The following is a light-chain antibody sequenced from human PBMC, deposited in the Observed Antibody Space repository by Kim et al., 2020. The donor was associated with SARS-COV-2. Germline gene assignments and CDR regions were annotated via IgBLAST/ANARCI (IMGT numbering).Light chain of an antibody. Sequence: QSALTQPASVSGSPGQSITISCTGTNNDVGGFDFVSWYQQHPGKVPKLIIYYVTNRPSGVSNRFSASKSDNTASLTISGLQAEDEADYYCSSYTSASTVMFGGGTQLTVL. CDR1: NNDVGGFDF. CDR2: YVT. CDR3: SSYTSASTVM. V-gene: IGLV2-14*03. J-gene: IGLJ3*02.